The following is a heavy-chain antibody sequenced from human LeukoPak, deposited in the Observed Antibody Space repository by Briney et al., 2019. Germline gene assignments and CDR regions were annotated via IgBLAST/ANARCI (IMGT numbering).Heavy chain of an antibody. J-gene: IGHJ3*02. V-gene: IGHV1-2*02. CDR2: INPNSGGT. CDR1: VYTFTGYY. Sequence: GASVKVSCKASVYTFTGYYIHWVRQAPGQGLEWMGWINPNSGGTNYAQNFQGRVTMTRDTSISTAYMELSRLRSDDTAVYYCARDGNWGSLRGAFDIWGQGTMVTVSS. D-gene: IGHD7-27*01. CDR3: ARDGNWGSLRGAFDI.